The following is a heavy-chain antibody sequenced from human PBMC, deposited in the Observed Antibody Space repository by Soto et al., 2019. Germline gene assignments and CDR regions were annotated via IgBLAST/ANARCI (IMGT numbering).Heavy chain of an antibody. CDR1: GGSFSGYY. J-gene: IGHJ6*03. CDR2: INHSGST. D-gene: IGHD5-12*01. Sequence: SETLSLTCAVYGGSFSGYYWSWIRQPPGKGLEWIGEINHSGSTNYNPSLKSRVTISVDTSKNQFSLKLSSVTAADTAVYYCARGEGGGYDPPPANYYYYYMDVWGKGTTVTVSS. CDR3: ARGEGGGYDPPPANYYYYYMDV. V-gene: IGHV4-34*01.